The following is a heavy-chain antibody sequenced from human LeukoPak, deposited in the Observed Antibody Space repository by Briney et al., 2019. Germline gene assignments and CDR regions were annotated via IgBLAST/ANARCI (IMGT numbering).Heavy chain of an antibody. Sequence: GGSLRLSCAACGFIFSTYGMYWVRQAPGKGLEWVAFIRHDGSIKNYADSEKGRSTVSRDNSKNTLYLQMNSLRAEDTAVYYCAKDSLADIDYWGQGTLVTVSS. V-gene: IGHV3-30*02. CDR1: GFIFSTYG. D-gene: IGHD3-16*01. J-gene: IGHJ4*02. CDR3: AKDSLADIDY. CDR2: IRHDGSIK.